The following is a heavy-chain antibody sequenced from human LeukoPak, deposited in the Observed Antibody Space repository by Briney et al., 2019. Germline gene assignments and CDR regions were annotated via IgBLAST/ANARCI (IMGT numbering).Heavy chain of an antibody. Sequence: GGSLRLACVASRFTFSNYAMTWVRQAPGKGLEWVSGISGSGGSTYYADSVKGRFTISRDNSKNTQYLQMNSLRAEDTAVYYCAKCQYSWSYWGFDYWGQGTLVTVSS. J-gene: IGHJ4*02. D-gene: IGHD1-26*01. V-gene: IGHV3-23*01. CDR3: AKCQYSWSYWGFDY. CDR2: ISGSGGST. CDR1: RFTFSNYA.